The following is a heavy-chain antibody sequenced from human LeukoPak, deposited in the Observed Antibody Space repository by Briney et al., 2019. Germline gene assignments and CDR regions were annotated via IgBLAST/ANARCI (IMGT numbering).Heavy chain of an antibody. J-gene: IGHJ4*02. D-gene: IGHD1-26*01. V-gene: IGHV3-30*19. CDR2: ITYDGGKE. Sequence: GGSLRLSCEASRFTFSDYGMHWVRQAPGKGLEWVAVITYDGGKEYYADSVKGRFTISRDNSKSTLYLQMNSLRAEDTAVYFCARDQTGNYCINYWGQGTLVTVSS. CDR3: ARDQTGNYCINY. CDR1: RFTFSDYG.